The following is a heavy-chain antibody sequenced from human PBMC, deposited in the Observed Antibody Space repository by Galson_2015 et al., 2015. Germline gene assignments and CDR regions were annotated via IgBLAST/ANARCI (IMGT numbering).Heavy chain of an antibody. D-gene: IGHD3-22*01. CDR1: GFTFSDYD. J-gene: IGHJ4*02. CDR2: ISSSSSYT. Sequence: SLRLSCAASGFTFSDYDMSWLRQAPGKGLEWVSYISSSSSYTNYADSVKGRFTIYRDNAKNSLYLQMNSLRAEDPAVYYCATRSADSSGYYQSFDYSGQGTLVTVSS. CDR3: ATRSADSSGYYQSFDY. V-gene: IGHV3-11*06.